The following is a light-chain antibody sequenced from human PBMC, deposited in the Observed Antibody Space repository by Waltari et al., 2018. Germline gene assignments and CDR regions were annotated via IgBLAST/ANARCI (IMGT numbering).Light chain of an antibody. CDR2: EVG. J-gene: IGLJ3*02. CDR3: CSYAGAGTGV. Sequence: QSALTQPASVSGSPGQSITIPCTGTSGAVGRYNLVPWYQQHPGKAPKLMIYEVGKRPSGISNRFSGSKSGNTASLTISGLQAEDEADYYCCSYAGAGTGVFGGGTKVTVL. CDR1: SGAVGRYNL. V-gene: IGLV2-23*02.